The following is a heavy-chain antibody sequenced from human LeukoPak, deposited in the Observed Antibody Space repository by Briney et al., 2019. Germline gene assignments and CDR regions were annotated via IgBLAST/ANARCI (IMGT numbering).Heavy chain of an antibody. Sequence: SETLSLTCTVSGGSISSYYWSWIRQPPGKGLEWIGYIYYSGSTNYNPSLKSRVTISVDTSKNQFSLKLSSVTAADTAVYYCASRGGSYSSSWETWGQGTLVTVSS. D-gene: IGHD6-6*01. CDR3: ASRGGSYSSSWET. J-gene: IGHJ4*02. V-gene: IGHV4-59*01. CDR1: GGSISSYY. CDR2: IYYSGST.